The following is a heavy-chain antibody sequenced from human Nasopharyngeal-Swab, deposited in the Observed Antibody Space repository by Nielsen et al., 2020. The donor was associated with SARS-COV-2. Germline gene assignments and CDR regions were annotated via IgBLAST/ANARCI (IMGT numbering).Heavy chain of an antibody. Sequence: ASVKVSCKASGYTFTSYYMHWVRQAPGQGLEWMGIINPSGGSTSYARKFQGRVTMTRDTSTSTVYLELSSLRSDDTAVYYCARVGVGYSGYDSVDYWGQGTLVTVSS. CDR2: INPSGGST. CDR1: GYTFTSYY. J-gene: IGHJ4*02. D-gene: IGHD5-12*01. V-gene: IGHV1-46*01. CDR3: ARVGVGYSGYDSVDY.